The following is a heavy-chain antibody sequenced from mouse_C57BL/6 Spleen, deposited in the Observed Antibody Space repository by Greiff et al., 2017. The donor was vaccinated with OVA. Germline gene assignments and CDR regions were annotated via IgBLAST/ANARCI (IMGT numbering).Heavy chain of an antibody. Sequence: VQLQQSGPELVKPGASVKISCKASGYTFTDYYMNWVKQSHGKSLEWIGDINPNNGGTSYNQKFKGKATLTVDKSSSTAYMELRSLTSEDSAVYYCARTTVVAPWSFDVWGTGTTVTVSS. D-gene: IGHD1-1*01. V-gene: IGHV1-26*01. CDR3: ARTTVVAPWSFDV. J-gene: IGHJ1*03. CDR2: INPNNGGT. CDR1: GYTFTDYY.